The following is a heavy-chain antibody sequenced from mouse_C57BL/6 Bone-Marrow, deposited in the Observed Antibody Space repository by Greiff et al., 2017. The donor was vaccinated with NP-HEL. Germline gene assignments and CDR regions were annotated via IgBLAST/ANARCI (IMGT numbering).Heavy chain of an antibody. V-gene: IGHV5-12*01. CDR2: ISNGGGST. Sequence: VMLVESGGGLVQPGGSLKLSCAASGFTFSDYYMYWVRQTPEKRLEWVAYISNGGGSTYYPDTVKGRFTISRDNAKNTLYLQMSRLKSEDTAMYYCARRGFAYWGQGTLVTVSA. J-gene: IGHJ3*01. CDR1: GFTFSDYY. CDR3: ARRGFAY.